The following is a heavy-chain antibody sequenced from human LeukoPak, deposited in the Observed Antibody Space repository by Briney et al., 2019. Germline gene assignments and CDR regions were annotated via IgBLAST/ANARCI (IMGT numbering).Heavy chain of an antibody. CDR1: GFTVSSNY. Sequence: GGSLRLSCAASGFTVSSNYMSWVRQAPGKGLEWVSTIYSGGSTYYADSVKGRSTISRDNSKNTLYLQMNSLRAEDTAVYYCAREQWLVQENWFDPWGQGTLVTVSS. CDR2: IYSGGST. V-gene: IGHV3-53*01. CDR3: AREQWLVQENWFDP. D-gene: IGHD6-19*01. J-gene: IGHJ5*02.